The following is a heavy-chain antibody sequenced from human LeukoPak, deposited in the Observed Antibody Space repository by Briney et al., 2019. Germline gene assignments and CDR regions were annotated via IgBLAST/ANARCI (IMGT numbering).Heavy chain of an antibody. J-gene: IGHJ6*02. Sequence: GGSVSLSRASSVFTFSSYWMNWARQAPGKGLEWVVSINHNGNVNYYVESGKGRFTISRDNAKNSLYLQMSNLRAEDTSVYFCARGGGLDVWGQGATVTVSS. D-gene: IGHD3-16*01. CDR2: INHNGNVN. CDR3: ARGGGLDV. V-gene: IGHV3-7*03. CDR1: VFTFSSYW.